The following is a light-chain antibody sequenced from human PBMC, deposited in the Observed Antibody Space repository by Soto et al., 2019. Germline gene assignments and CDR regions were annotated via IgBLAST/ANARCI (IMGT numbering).Light chain of an antibody. Sequence: EIVLTQSPGTLSLSPGKRATLSCRASQIVSIIYLACYQQKPSHAPTLLIYVASNRATGIPDMFIGSGSVTDFTLTICSLEPYVFVVYYCQYYRSSGTVRLGTK. CDR3: QYYRSSGT. V-gene: IGKV3-20*01. CDR1: QIVSIIY. J-gene: IGKJ1*01. CDR2: VAS.